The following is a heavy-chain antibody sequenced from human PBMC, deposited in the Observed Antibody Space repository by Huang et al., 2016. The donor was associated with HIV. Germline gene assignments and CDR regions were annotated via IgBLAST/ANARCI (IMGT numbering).Heavy chain of an antibody. CDR3: ARERMMSWLDDHDAFDI. J-gene: IGHJ3*02. CDR1: GGSFSGYY. V-gene: IGHV4-34*01. Sequence: QVQLQQWGAGLLKPSETLSLTCAVYGGSFSGYYWSWIRQSPGEGLEWIGERNQRGSNNYNPSLKSRLTISVDTSKNQFYLKLSSGTAADTGVYYCARERMMSWLDDHDAFDIWGQGTMVTVSS. D-gene: IGHD1-1*01. CDR2: RNQRGSN.